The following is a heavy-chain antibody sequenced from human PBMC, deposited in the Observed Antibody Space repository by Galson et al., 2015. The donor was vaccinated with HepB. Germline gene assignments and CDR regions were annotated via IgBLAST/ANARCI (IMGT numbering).Heavy chain of an antibody. CDR1: GFTFSSYA. J-gene: IGHJ4*02. V-gene: IGHV3-23*01. CDR3: AKGPIDGEFGELSLPLDY. Sequence: SLRLSCAASGFTFSSYAMSWVRQAPGKGLEWVSAISGSGGSTYYADSVKGRFTISRDNSKNTLYLQMNSLRAEDTAVYYCAKGPIDGEFGELSLPLDYWGQGTLVTVSS. CDR2: ISGSGGST. D-gene: IGHD3-10*01.